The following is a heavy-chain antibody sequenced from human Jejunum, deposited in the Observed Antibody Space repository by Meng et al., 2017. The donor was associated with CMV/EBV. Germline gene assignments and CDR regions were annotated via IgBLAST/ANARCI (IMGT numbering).Heavy chain of an antibody. CDR3: AHKQRYCNGGSCYGWFDP. J-gene: IGHJ5*02. CDR2: IYWNDDE. V-gene: IGHV2-5*01. CDR1: RVVG. D-gene: IGHD2-15*01. Sequence: RVVGVGWIRQPPGKAREWLALIYWNDDERYSPSLKSRLTITKDTSKNQVVLTMTNMDPVDTATYYCAHKQRYCNGGSCYGWFDPWGQGTLVTVSS.